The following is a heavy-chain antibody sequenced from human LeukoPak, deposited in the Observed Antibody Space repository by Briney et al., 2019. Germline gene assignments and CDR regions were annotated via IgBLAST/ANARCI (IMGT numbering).Heavy chain of an antibody. J-gene: IGHJ4*02. CDR3: ARGRDGYYSYMFDY. CDR1: GGTFSSYA. D-gene: IGHD5-24*01. CDR2: IIPIFGTA. Sequence: GASVKVSCKASGGTFSSYAISLVRQAPGQGLEWMGRIIPIFGTANYAQKFQGRVTITTDESTSTAYMELSSLRSEDTAVYYCARGRDGYYSYMFDYWGQGTLVTVSS. V-gene: IGHV1-69*05.